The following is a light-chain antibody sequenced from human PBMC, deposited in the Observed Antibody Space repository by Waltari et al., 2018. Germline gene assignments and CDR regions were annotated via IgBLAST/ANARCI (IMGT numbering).Light chain of an antibody. CDR1: SSDVGGYNY. V-gene: IGLV2-11*01. Sequence: QSALTQPRSVSGSPGQSVTISCTGTSSDVGGYNYVSWYQQHPGKAPKLMIYDVSKRPEGVPDRCSGSKSGNTASLTISGLQAEDEADYFCCSYAGSYSVVFGGGTKLTVL. CDR2: DVS. J-gene: IGLJ2*01. CDR3: CSYAGSYSVV.